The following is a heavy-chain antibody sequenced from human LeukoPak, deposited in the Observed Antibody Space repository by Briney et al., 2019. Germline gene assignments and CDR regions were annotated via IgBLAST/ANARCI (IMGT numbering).Heavy chain of an antibody. J-gene: IGHJ3*02. CDR1: GFTFSSYG. CDR3: AKDTWQWELPQAIGAFDI. V-gene: IGHV3-30*18. Sequence: PGGSLRLSCAASGFTFSSYGMHWVRQAPGKGLEWVAVISYDGSNKYYADSVKGRFTISRDNSKNTLYLQMNSLRAEDTAVYYCAKDTWQWELPQAIGAFDIWGQGTMVTVSS. D-gene: IGHD1-26*01. CDR2: ISYDGSNK.